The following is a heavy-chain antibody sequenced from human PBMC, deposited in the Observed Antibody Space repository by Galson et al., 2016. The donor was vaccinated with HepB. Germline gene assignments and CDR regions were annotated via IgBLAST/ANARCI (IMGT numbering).Heavy chain of an antibody. Sequence: SLRLSCAASGFTFSSYAMSWVRQAPGKGLEWISAIRGSGGVTHYADSVRGRFTISRDHSKRTLFLHMSSLTVEDTAVYYCAKDILEVPAALPFDSWGQGTLVIVSS. D-gene: IGHD2-2*01. CDR1: GFTFSSYA. CDR2: IRGSGGVT. CDR3: AKDILEVPAALPFDS. V-gene: IGHV3-23*01. J-gene: IGHJ4*02.